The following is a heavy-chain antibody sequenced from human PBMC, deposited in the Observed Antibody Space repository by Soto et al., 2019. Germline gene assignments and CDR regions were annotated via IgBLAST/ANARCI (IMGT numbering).Heavy chain of an antibody. CDR1: GGSISSSSYY. CDR3: ARRIAVARSPFDY. J-gene: IGHJ4*02. V-gene: IGHV4-39*01. CDR2: IYYSGST. Sequence: QLQLQESGPGLVKPSETLSLTCTVSGGSISSSSYYWGWIRQPPGKGLEWIGSIYYSGSTYYNPSLKSRVTISVDTSKNQFSLKLCSVTAADTAVYYCARRIAVARSPFDYWGQGTLVTVSS. D-gene: IGHD6-19*01.